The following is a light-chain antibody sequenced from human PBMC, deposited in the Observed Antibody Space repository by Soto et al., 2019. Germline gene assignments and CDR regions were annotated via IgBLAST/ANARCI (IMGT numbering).Light chain of an antibody. CDR3: QQYGSSPFT. V-gene: IGKV3-20*01. J-gene: IGKJ3*01. CDR2: GAS. Sequence: ETVLTQSPGTLSLSPGERATLSCRASQSVSRSYLAWYQQKVGQAPRLLIYGASNRATGIPDRFSGSGSGTDFTLTIGRLEPADFAVYYCQQYGSSPFTFGPGTKVDIK. CDR1: QSVSRSY.